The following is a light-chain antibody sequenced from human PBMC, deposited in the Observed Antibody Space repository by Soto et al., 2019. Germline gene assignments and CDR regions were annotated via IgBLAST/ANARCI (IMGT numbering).Light chain of an antibody. CDR2: AAS. J-gene: IGKJ1*01. CDR3: HHYGTSPTWT. Sequence: IVLTQSPGTLSLSPGERATLSCRASQGVTSDYLAWYQQKPGQAPRLLIYAASSRGTGIPDRFSGSGSGTDFTLTISRLEPEDFAVYYCHHYGTSPTWTFGQGTKVDIK. V-gene: IGKV3-20*01. CDR1: QGVTSDY.